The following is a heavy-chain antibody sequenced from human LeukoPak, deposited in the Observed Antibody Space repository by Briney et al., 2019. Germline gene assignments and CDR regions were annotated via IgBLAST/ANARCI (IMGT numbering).Heavy chain of an antibody. CDR2: IYITRGT. Sequence: SETLSLTCTVSGVSISGYYWSWIRQPAGKGLEWIGRIYITRGTNYNPSLSSRVIMSVDTSKNQFSLQLTSVTAADTAVYYCARAYYGSGSYPFDYWGQGTLVTVSS. CDR1: GVSISGYY. CDR3: ARAYYGSGSYPFDY. D-gene: IGHD3-10*01. V-gene: IGHV4-4*07. J-gene: IGHJ4*02.